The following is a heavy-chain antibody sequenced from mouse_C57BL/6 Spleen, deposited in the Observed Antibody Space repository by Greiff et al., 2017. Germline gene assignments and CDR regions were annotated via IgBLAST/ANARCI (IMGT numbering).Heavy chain of an antibody. V-gene: IGHV3-6*01. CDR2: ISYDGSN. CDR3: ARDLYYAYFDY. CDR1: GYSITSGYY. Sequence: DVKLVESGPGLVKPSQSLSLTCSVTGYSITSGYYWNWIRQFPGNKLEWMGYISYDGSNNYNPSLKNRISITRDTSKNQFFLKLNSVTTEDTATYYCARDLYYAYFDYWGQGTTLTVSS. J-gene: IGHJ2*01. D-gene: IGHD2-1*01.